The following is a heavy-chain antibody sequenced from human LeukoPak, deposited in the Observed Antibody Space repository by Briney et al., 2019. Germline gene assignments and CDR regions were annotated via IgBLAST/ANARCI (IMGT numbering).Heavy chain of an antibody. Sequence: GRSLRLSCAASGFTFSSYSMNWVRQAPGKGLEWVSYISSSSSTIYYADSVKGRFTISRDNAKNSLYLQMNSLRGEDTAVYYCARSGYSYGYLTDYWGQGTLVTVSS. CDR2: ISSSSSTI. V-gene: IGHV3-48*04. D-gene: IGHD5-18*01. J-gene: IGHJ4*02. CDR3: ARSGYSYGYLTDY. CDR1: GFTFSSYS.